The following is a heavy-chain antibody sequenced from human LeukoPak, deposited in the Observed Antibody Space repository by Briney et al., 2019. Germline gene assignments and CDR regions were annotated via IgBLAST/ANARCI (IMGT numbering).Heavy chain of an antibody. CDR3: ARDSSGWKYYFDY. J-gene: IGHJ4*02. V-gene: IGHV3-48*02. CDR1: GFTFSSYS. Sequence: GGSLRLSCAASGFTFSSYSMNWVRQAPGKGLEWVSYISSGGSTIYYADSVKGRFTISRDNAENSLYLQMTSLRDEDTAVYYCARDSSGWKYYFDYWGQGTLVTVSS. CDR2: ISSGGSTI. D-gene: IGHD6-19*01.